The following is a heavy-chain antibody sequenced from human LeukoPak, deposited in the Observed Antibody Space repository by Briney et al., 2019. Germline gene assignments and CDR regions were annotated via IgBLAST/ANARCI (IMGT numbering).Heavy chain of an antibody. CDR2: IIPILGIA. J-gene: IGHJ4*02. V-gene: IGHV1-69*04. D-gene: IGHD3-22*01. Sequence: SVKVSCKASGGTFSSYAISWVRQAPGQGLEWMGRIIPILGIANYAQKFQGRVTITADKSTSTAYMELSSLRSEDTAVYYCARGRFSHDSSGYPKPHYFDYWGQGTLVTVSS. CDR3: ARGRFSHDSSGYPKPHYFDY. CDR1: GGTFSSYA.